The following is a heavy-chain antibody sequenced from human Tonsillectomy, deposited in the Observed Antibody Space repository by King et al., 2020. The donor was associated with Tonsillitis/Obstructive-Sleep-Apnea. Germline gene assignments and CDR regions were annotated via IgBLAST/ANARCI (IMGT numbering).Heavy chain of an antibody. CDR2: ISSSSSYI. CDR3: ARDQYPGYSYGYAGGDFDY. J-gene: IGHJ4*02. Sequence: DVQLVESGGGLVKPGGSLRLSCAASGFTFSSYSMNWVRQAPGKGLEWVSSISSSSSYIYYADSVKGRFTISRDNAKNSLYLQMNSRRAEDTAVYYCARDQYPGYSYGYAGGDFDYWGQGTLVTVSS. V-gene: IGHV3-21*01. CDR1: GFTFSSYS. D-gene: IGHD5-18*01.